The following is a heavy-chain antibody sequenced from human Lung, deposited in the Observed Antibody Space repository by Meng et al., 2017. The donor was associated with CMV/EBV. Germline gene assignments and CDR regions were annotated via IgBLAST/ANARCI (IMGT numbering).Heavy chain of an antibody. J-gene: IGHJ4*02. D-gene: IGHD6-19*01. Sequence: GSLRLXXTLSLGSISSGSYYWGWLRQPPGKGLEWIGSIHYTGSTNYNPSLKTRVSISEDTSKNEFSLTLTSVTAADTAVYYCARTQWHVGYFDNWGQGTXVTGSS. CDR2: IHYTGST. CDR3: ARTQWHVGYFDN. V-gene: IGHV4-39*07. CDR1: LGSISSGSYY.